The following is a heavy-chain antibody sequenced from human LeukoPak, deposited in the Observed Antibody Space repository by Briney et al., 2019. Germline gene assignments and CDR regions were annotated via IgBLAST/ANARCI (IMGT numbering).Heavy chain of an antibody. J-gene: IGHJ4*02. CDR1: GYSFTSNY. V-gene: IGHV1-46*01. Sequence: ASVKVSCKASGYSFTSNYIHWVRQAPGQGLEWMGMIYPRDGSTSYAQKFQGRVTVTSDTSTSKVHMELSGLRSEDTAVYYCARDQEAFDYWGQGTLVTVSS. CDR2: IYPRDGST. CDR3: ARDQEAFDY.